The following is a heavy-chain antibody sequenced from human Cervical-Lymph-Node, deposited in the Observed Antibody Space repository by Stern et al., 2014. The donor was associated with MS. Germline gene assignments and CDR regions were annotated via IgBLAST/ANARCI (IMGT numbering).Heavy chain of an antibody. Sequence: QVTLKESGPALVKPTQTLTLTCTFSGFSLSSSGMCVSWIRQPPGKALEWLALIDSADDKYYSTSLQTRLAISKDTSKNQVVLTMTNMDPADTATYYCARIRTVTTESYYYYYGMDVWGQGTTVTVSS. CDR3: ARIRTVTTESYYYYYGMDV. J-gene: IGHJ6*02. CDR1: GFSLSSSGMC. CDR2: IDSADDK. V-gene: IGHV2-70*01. D-gene: IGHD4-17*01.